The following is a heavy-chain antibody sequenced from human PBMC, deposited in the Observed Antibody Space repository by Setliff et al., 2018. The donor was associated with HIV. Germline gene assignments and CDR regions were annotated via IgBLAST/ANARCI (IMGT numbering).Heavy chain of an antibody. CDR1: GGSFSGYY. J-gene: IGHJ6*03. D-gene: IGHD6-13*01. V-gene: IGHV4-34*01. CDR3: ARVVGQVGSNWYNYYYYRDV. CDR2: INHSGST. Sequence: SETLSLTCAVYGGSFSGYYWSWIRQPPGKGLEWIGEINHSGSTNYSPSLKSRVTISVDTSKNQFSLKLSSVTAADTAVYYCARVVGQVGSNWYNYYYYRDVWAKGTTVT.